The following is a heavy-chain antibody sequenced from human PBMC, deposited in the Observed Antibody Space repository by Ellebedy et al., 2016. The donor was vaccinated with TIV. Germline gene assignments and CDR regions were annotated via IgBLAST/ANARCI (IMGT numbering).Heavy chain of an antibody. D-gene: IGHD3-10*01. J-gene: IGHJ5*02. Sequence: MPSETLSLTCSVSGGSISGSFWSWIRQPPGKGLEWIGYTYYSGSTNYYPSLKSRVTLSVDTSRNQFSLNLRSVTAADTAVYYCAKASGRPENYNWFDPWGQGTLVTVSS. V-gene: IGHV4-59*01. CDR2: TYYSGST. CDR1: GGSISGSF. CDR3: AKASGRPENYNWFDP.